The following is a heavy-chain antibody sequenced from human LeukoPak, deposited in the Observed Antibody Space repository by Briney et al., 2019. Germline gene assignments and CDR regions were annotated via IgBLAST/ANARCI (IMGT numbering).Heavy chain of an antibody. CDR1: GGSISSDNYY. CDR2: IYYSGST. J-gene: IGHJ4*02. V-gene: IGHV4-39*07. CDR3: ARGRLEDTAMTFEYFDY. D-gene: IGHD5-18*01. Sequence: SETLSLTCTVSGGSISSDNYYWGWIRQPPGKGLEWIGSIYYSGSTYYNPSPKSRVTISVDTSKNQFSLKLSSVTAADTAVYYCARGRLEDTAMTFEYFDYWGQGTLVTVSS.